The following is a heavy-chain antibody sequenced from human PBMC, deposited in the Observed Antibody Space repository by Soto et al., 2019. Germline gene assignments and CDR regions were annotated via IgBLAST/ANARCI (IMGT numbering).Heavy chain of an antibody. D-gene: IGHD2-15*01. J-gene: IGHJ6*02. CDR3: AREGWPLLQTGMDV. V-gene: IGHV3-48*02. Sequence: GGSLRLSSADSGFTFRSYSMNWVRQATGKGLEWVSYISSSNRTIHYADSVKGRFMISRDKAKNSLCLPRHRLRDEDPAVFYCAREGWPLLQTGMDVWVPGTTVTV. CDR1: GFTFRSYS. CDR2: ISSSNRTI.